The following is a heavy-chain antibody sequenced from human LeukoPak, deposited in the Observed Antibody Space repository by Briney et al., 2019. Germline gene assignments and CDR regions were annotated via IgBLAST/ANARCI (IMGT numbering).Heavy chain of an antibody. CDR2: ISSSSSTI. V-gene: IGHV3-48*01. Sequence: GGSLRLSCAASGFTFSSYSMNWVRQAPGKGLEWVSYISSSSSTIYYADSVKGRFTISRDNAKHSLYLQMNSLRAEDTAVYYCARAPYYDFWSGPLTCYMDVWGKGTTVTVSS. CDR1: GFTFSSYS. J-gene: IGHJ6*03. D-gene: IGHD3-3*01. CDR3: ARAPYYDFWSGPLTCYMDV.